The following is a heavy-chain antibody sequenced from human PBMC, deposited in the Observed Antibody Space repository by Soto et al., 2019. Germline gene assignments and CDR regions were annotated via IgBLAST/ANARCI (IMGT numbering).Heavy chain of an antibody. D-gene: IGHD3-3*01. CDR3: AKGDFWSGYFDY. CDR2: ISGSGGST. V-gene: IGHV3-23*01. Sequence: LRLSCAASGFTFSSYAMSWVRQAPGKGLEWVSAISGSGGSTYYADSVKGRFTISRDNSKNTLYLQMNSLRAEDTAVYYCAKGDFWSGYFDYWGQGTLVTVSS. J-gene: IGHJ4*02. CDR1: GFTFSSYA.